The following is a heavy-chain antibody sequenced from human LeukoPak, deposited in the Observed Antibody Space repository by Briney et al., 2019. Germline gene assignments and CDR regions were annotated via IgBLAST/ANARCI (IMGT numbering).Heavy chain of an antibody. J-gene: IGHJ5*02. D-gene: IGHD3-3*01. Sequence: SETLSLTCTVSGVSINNYYWSWIRQPPGKGLEWIGYLYYSGRTNYNPSLKSRVTMSVDTSKNQFSLKLSSVTAADTAVYYCARDGQHYDFWSGYTNWFDPWGQGTLVTVSS. CDR3: ARDGQHYDFWSGYTNWFDP. V-gene: IGHV4-59*12. CDR1: GVSINNYY. CDR2: LYYSGRT.